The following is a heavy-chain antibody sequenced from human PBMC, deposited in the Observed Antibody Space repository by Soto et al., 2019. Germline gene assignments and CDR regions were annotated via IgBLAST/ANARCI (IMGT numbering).Heavy chain of an antibody. J-gene: IGHJ6*02. D-gene: IGHD2-2*02. V-gene: IGHV4-4*02. CDR2: VYHSGST. CDR3: ASGYCSSTSCYTGYYYYGMDV. CDR1: GGSISIRNW. Sequence: SETLSLTCAVSGGSISIRNWCSCVRQPPGKGLEWIGEVYHSGSTNYNPSFKSRVTISVDKSKNQFSLKLSSVTAADTAVYYCASGYCSSTSCYTGYYYYGMDVWGQGTTVTDSS.